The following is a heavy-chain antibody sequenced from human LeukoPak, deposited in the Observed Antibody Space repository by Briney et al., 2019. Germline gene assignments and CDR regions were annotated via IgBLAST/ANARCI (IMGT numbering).Heavy chain of an antibody. V-gene: IGHV4-4*07. CDR1: GGSISSYY. CDR3: AGSYSSNNYYFDY. CDR2: IYTSGST. D-gene: IGHD6-13*01. Sequence: PSETLSLTCTVSGGSISSYYWSWIRQPAGKGLEWIGRIYTSGSTNYNPSLKSRVTMSVDTSKNQFSLKLSSVAAADTAVYYCAGSYSSNNYYFDYWRQRTLVTVSS. J-gene: IGHJ4*02.